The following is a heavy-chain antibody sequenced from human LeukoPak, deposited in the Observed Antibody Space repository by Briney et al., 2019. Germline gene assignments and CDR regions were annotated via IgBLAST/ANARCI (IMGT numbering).Heavy chain of an antibody. Sequence: PSETLSLTCTVSGGSISSSSYYWGWIRQPPGKGLEWIGSIYYSGSTYYNPSLKSRVTISVDTSKNQFSLKLSSVTAADTAVYYCAMLPSGGVVVPAEGWFDPWGQGTLVTVSS. CDR2: IYYSGST. V-gene: IGHV4-39*01. CDR1: GGSISSSSYY. D-gene: IGHD2-2*01. J-gene: IGHJ5*02. CDR3: AMLPSGGVVVPAEGWFDP.